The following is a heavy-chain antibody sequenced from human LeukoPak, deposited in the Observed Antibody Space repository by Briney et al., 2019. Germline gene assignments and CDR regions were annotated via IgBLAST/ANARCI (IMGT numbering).Heavy chain of an antibody. CDR1: GFTFSKYS. CDR3: AKDRVSSTYYYDSSGSPLDY. V-gene: IGHV3-21*06. Sequence: GGSLRLSCAASGFTFSKYSMNWVRQAPGKGLEWVSSISRSSSNVYYADSVKGRFTISRDNAKNSLYLQMNSLRAEDTALYYCAKDRVSSTYYYDSSGSPLDYWGQGTLVTVSS. J-gene: IGHJ4*02. CDR2: ISRSSSNV. D-gene: IGHD3-22*01.